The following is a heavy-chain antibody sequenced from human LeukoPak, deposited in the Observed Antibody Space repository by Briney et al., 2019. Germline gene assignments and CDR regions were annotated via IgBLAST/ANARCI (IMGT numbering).Heavy chain of an antibody. Sequence: VGSLRVSCAASGFTFTSYMMSWVRQAPGKGLEWGAQINQNRSEKYYVETVKGLFTISRDNAKSSLYLQMNRLRAEDTAVYYCARDDCSSISCYHNWFDPWGQGTLVTVSS. CDR3: ARDDCSSISCYHNWFDP. V-gene: IGHV3-7*01. CDR1: GFTFTSYM. D-gene: IGHD2-2*01. J-gene: IGHJ5*02. CDR2: INQNRSEK.